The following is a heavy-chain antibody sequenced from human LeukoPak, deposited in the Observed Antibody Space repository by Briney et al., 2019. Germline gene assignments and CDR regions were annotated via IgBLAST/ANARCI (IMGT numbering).Heavy chain of an antibody. CDR3: AKDNTITFGGVIVSLDY. D-gene: IGHD3-16*02. V-gene: IGHV3-23*01. Sequence: GGPLRLSCAASGFTFSSYAMSWVRQAPGKGLEWVSAISGSGGSTYYADSVKGRFTISRDNSKNTLYLQMNSLRAEDTAVYYCAKDNTITFGGVIVSLDYWGQGTLVTVSS. CDR1: GFTFSSYA. CDR2: ISGSGGST. J-gene: IGHJ4*02.